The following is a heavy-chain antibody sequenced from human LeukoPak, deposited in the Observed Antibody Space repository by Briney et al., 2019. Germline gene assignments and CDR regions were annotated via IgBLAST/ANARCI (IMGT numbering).Heavy chain of an antibody. Sequence: SETLSLTCTVSGDSISSSSYYWGWIRQPPGKGLEWIGSIYYSGTTYYNPSLNSRVTISEDTSKNQFSLKLSSVTAADTAVYYCARGPYSYGPKNFDYWGQGTLVTVSS. CDR3: ARGPYSYGPKNFDY. CDR1: GDSISSSSYY. V-gene: IGHV4-39*01. D-gene: IGHD5-18*01. J-gene: IGHJ4*02. CDR2: IYYSGTT.